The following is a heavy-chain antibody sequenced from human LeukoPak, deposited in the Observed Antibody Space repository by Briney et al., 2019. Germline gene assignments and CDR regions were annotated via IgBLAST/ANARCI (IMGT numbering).Heavy chain of an antibody. D-gene: IGHD4/OR15-4a*01. V-gene: IGHV3-21*01. J-gene: IGHJ4*02. CDR2: ITSSSSYI. CDR1: GFTFSDYS. Sequence: GGPLRLSCAASGFTFSDYSMNWVRQAPGKGLEWVSSITSSSSYIYYADSVKGRFTISRDNAKNSLYLQMNSLRAEDTAVYYCARDRPHYGDDYWGQGTLLTVSS. CDR3: ARDRPHYGDDY.